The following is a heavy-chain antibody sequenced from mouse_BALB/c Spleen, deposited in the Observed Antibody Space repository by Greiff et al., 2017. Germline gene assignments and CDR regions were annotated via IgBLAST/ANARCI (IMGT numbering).Heavy chain of an antibody. D-gene: IGHD2-4*01. J-gene: IGHJ2*01. CDR3: AREVNMYYDYDVDGFDY. V-gene: IGHV1S81*02. CDR2: INPSNGRT. CDR1: GYTFTSYW. Sequence: QVQLQQPGAELVKPGASVKLSCKASGYTFTSYWMHWVKQRPGQGLEWIGEINPSNGRTNYNQKFKSKATLTVDKSSSTAYMQLSSLTSEDSAVYYCAREVNMYYDYDVDGFDYWGQGTTLTVSS.